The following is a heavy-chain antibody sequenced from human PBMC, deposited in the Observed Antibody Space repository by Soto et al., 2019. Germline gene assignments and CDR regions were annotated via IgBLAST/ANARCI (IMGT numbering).Heavy chain of an antibody. CDR1: GGTFRNYP. CDR2: IFPLTDIP. CDR3: ARGPLVVLNYFES. V-gene: IGHV1-69*02. Sequence: QVQLVQSGTEVKKPGSSVKVSCKASGGTFRNYPINWVRQAPGLGLEWMGSIFPLTDIPDYAQNFQARLTISADKSTSTAYMELSSLTSDVTAMYFCARGPLVVLNYFESWGQGTLVTVSS. J-gene: IGHJ4*02.